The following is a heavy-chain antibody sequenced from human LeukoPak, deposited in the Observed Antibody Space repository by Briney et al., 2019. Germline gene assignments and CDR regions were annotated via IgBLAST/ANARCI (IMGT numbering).Heavy chain of an antibody. J-gene: IGHJ5*02. CDR1: GGSISSGDYY. CDR3: ARSSRLNYYGSGSYYITSVRNWFDP. D-gene: IGHD3-10*01. V-gene: IGHV4-30-4*08. CDR2: IYYSGST. Sequence: PSETLSLTCTVSGGSISSGDYYWSWIRQPPGKGLEWIGYIYYSGSTNYNPSLKSRVTISVDTSKNQFSLKLSSVTAADTAVYYCARSSRLNYYGSGSYYITSVRNWFDPWGQGTLVTVSS.